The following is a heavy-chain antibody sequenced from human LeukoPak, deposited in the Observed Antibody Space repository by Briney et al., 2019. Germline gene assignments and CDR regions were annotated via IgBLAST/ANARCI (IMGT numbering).Heavy chain of an antibody. Sequence: SETLSLTCTVSGGSISSYYWSWIRQPPGKGLEWIGYIYYSGSTNYNPSLKSRVTISVDTSKNQFSLKLSSVTAADTAVYYCARGVGSALLNWFDPWGQGTLVTVSS. CDR1: GGSISSYY. D-gene: IGHD6-25*01. CDR3: ARGVGSALLNWFDP. V-gene: IGHV4-59*01. J-gene: IGHJ5*02. CDR2: IYYSGST.